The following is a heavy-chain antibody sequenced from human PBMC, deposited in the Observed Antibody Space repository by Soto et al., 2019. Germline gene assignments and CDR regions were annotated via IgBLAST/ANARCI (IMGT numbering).Heavy chain of an antibody. D-gene: IGHD6-19*01. V-gene: IGHV6-1*01. Sequence: SQTLSLTCVISGDSLSTNGVAWNWIRQSPSRGLEWLGRAYYRSSWYNDYATSVKSRKTINLDTSRNQFSLQLDSVTPEDTAVYFCARGSHSSFDYWGQGTVVTVSS. CDR2: AYYRSSWYN. J-gene: IGHJ4*02. CDR1: GDSLSTNGVA. CDR3: ARGSHSSFDY.